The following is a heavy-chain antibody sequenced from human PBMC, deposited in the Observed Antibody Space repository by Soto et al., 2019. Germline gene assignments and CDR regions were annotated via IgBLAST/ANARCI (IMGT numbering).Heavy chain of an antibody. CDR1: GYTFTSYG. Sequence: QVQLVQSGAEVKKPGASVKVSCKASGYTFTSYGISWVRQAPGQGLEWMGWISAYNGNTNYAQKLQGRVTMTTDTSTSRAYMELRSLRSDDTAVYYCARDLSGLPPTYYGMDVWGQGTTVTVSS. D-gene: IGHD6-25*01. V-gene: IGHV1-18*04. J-gene: IGHJ6*02. CDR3: ARDLSGLPPTYYGMDV. CDR2: ISAYNGNT.